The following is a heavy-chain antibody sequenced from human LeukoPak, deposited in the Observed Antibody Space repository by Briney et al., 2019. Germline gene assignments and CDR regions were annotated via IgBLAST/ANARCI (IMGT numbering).Heavy chain of an antibody. J-gene: IGHJ4*02. CDR1: GGSISSGSYY. D-gene: IGHD2-2*01. V-gene: IGHV4-61*02. Sequence: TLSPICTVSGGSISSGSYYWRWIRQPAGKGLEWIGRIYTSGSTNYNPSLKSRLTISVDTSKNQFSLKLSSVTAADTAVYDCAGEEGYCRSTSCFADLVDYWGQGTLVTVSS. CDR3: AGEEGYCRSTSCFADLVDY. CDR2: IYTSGST.